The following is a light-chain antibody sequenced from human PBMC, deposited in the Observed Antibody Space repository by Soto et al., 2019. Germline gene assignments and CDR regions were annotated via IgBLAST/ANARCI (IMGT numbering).Light chain of an antibody. CDR1: QDISTW. V-gene: IGKV1-12*01. CDR2: TAS. CDR3: QQGNSFPLT. J-gene: IGKJ4*01. Sequence: DIQMAQCPSSVSASVGDRVTITCRASQDISTWLAWFQQKPGEAPRLLIYTASTLHSGIPSRFSGSGSGTDFTLTISSLQPEDFATYYCQQGNSFPLTFGGGTKVEI.